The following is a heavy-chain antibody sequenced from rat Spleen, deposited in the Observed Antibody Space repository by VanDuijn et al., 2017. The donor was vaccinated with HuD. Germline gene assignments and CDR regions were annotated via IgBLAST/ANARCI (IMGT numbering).Heavy chain of an antibody. V-gene: IGHV5-29*01. CDR1: GFTFTDYY. J-gene: IGHJ4*01. CDR2: ISYDGSST. Sequence: EVQLVESDGGLVQPGRSLKVSCAASGFTFTDYYMAWVRQAPTKGLEWVATISYDGSSTYYRDSVKGRFTISRDNAKSTLYLQMDSLRSEDTATYYCARQGGYNSYVMDAWGQGASVTVSS. D-gene: IGHD1-4*01. CDR3: ARQGGYNSYVMDA.